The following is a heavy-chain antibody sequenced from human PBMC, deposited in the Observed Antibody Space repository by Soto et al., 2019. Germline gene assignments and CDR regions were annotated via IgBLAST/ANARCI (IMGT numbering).Heavy chain of an antibody. CDR3: ARRGSSRQIYHYGMDV. CDR2: IFYSGST. J-gene: IGHJ6*02. CDR1: GDSVSSSYYY. Sequence: QVQLQESGPGLMKPSETLSLTCTVSGDSVSSSYYYWGWIRQPPGKGLEWIGSIFYSGSTYYNPSLKSRVTISVDTSKNQFSLKLSSVTAADTAVYYCARRGSSRQIYHYGMDVWGPGTTVTVSS. D-gene: IGHD6-13*01. V-gene: IGHV4-39*01.